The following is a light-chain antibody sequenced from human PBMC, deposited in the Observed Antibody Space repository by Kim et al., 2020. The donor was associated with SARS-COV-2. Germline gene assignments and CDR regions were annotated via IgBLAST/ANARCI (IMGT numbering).Light chain of an antibody. CDR3: SAWDKRLGAWV. V-gene: IGLV10-54*01. CDR1: TSNVGDQG. Sequence: EAATGTCAGETSNVGDQGATWLQQHQGHPPKLLSDRNKSRPSGISERLSASRSGTAASLTMTGLQPEDEADYYCSAWDKRLGAWVFGGGTQLTVL. CDR2: RNK. J-gene: IGLJ3*02.